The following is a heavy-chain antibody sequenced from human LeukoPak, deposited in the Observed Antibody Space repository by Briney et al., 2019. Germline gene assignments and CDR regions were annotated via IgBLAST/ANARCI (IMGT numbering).Heavy chain of an antibody. CDR3: ARGVRGVILNFDY. CDR2: ISSSGSTI. V-gene: IGHV3-48*03. CDR1: GFTFSSYE. D-gene: IGHD3-10*01. J-gene: IGHJ4*02. Sequence: GGSLRLSCAASGFTFSSYEMNWVRQAPGKGLEWVSYISSSGSTIYYADSVKGRFTISRDNAKSSLYLQMNSLRAEDTAVYYCARGVRGVILNFDYWGQGTLVTVSS.